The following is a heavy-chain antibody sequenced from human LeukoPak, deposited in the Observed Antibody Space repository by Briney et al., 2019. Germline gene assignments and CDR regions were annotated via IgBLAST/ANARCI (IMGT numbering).Heavy chain of an antibody. CDR1: GGSISSNNW. D-gene: IGHD4-17*01. Sequence: PSGTLSLTCAVSGGSISSNNWWSWVRQSPGKGLEWIGEIFHSGNINYNPSLKSRVTISVDKSKNQFSLNLSSVTAADTAVYYCARGPSVTSIGGPWGQGTLVTVSA. J-gene: IGHJ5*02. CDR3: ARGPSVTSIGGP. V-gene: IGHV4-4*02. CDR2: IFHSGNI.